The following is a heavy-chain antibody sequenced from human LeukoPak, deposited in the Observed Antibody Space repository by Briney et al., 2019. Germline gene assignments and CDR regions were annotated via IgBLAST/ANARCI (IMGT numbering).Heavy chain of an antibody. V-gene: IGHV3-33*01. CDR1: GFTFSSYG. CDR3: ARHYGSGSYYKHFDL. J-gene: IGHJ2*01. D-gene: IGHD3-10*01. CDR2: IRYDGSNK. Sequence: GGSLRLSCAASGFTFSSYGMHWVRQAPGKGLEWVAVIRYDGSNKYYADSVKGRFNISRDNSKKTLYLQMNSLRAEDTAVYYCARHYGSGSYYKHFDLWGRGTLVTVSS.